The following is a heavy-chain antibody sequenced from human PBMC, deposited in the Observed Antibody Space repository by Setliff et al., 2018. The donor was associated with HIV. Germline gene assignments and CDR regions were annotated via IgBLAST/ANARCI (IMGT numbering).Heavy chain of an antibody. CDR3: ATQTVAVGAPGYFDS. CDR1: GGTFSSSA. V-gene: IGHV1-69*10. J-gene: IGHJ4*02. CDR2: IIPVFGMT. D-gene: IGHD6-19*01. Sequence: SVKVSCKTSGGTFSSSALSWVRQARGQGPEWLGGIIPVFGMTDYAQNFQGRLIITADTSTNTAYMELLSLTSEDTATYYCATQTVAVGAPGYFDSWGQGTPVTVSS.